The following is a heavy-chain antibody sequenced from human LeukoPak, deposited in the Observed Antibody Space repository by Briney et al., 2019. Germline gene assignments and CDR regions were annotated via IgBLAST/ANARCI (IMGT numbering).Heavy chain of an antibody. CDR3: APTGGAPPPFDY. Sequence: ASVKVSCKVSGYTLTELSMHWVRQAPGKGLEWMGGFDPEDGETIYAQKFQGRVTMTEDTSTDTAYMELSSLRSEDTAVYYCAPTGGAPPPFDYGGKGPWVTVSS. CDR1: GYTLTELS. V-gene: IGHV1-24*01. J-gene: IGHJ4*02. D-gene: IGHD1-26*01. CDR2: FDPEDGET.